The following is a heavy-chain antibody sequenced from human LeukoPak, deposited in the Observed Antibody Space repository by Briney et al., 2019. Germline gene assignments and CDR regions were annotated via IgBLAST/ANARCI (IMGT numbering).Heavy chain of an antibody. CDR1: GGSFSGYY. D-gene: IGHD6-13*01. J-gene: IGHJ4*02. CDR2: IDHSGST. CDR3: ARGRSSWYGAYYFDY. Sequence: SETLSLTCAVYGGSFSGYYWSWIRQPPGKGLEWIGEIDHSGSTNYNPSLKSRVTISVDTSKNQFSLKLSSVTAADTAVYYRARGRSSWYGAYYFDYWGQGTLVTVSS. V-gene: IGHV4-34*01.